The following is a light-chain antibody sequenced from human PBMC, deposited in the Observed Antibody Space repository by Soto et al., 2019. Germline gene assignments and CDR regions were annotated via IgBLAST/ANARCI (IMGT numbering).Light chain of an antibody. Sequence: IQLTQSPSSLSASVGDRVTITCRASQGINTFLAWYQQKAGKAPKLLIYAASTLQSGVPSRFSGSGSGTEFTLTISSLQPEDFATYYCQQLNSYSITFGQGTRLEIK. CDR3: QQLNSYSIT. CDR1: QGINTF. J-gene: IGKJ5*01. V-gene: IGKV1-9*01. CDR2: AAS.